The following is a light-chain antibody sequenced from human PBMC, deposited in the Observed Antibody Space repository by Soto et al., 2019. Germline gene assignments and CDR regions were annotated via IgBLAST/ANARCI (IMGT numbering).Light chain of an antibody. CDR1: HSVSSN. Sequence: EIVMTQSPATLSVSPGERATLSCRASHSVSSNLAWYQQKPGQAPRLLIYGASTRATSIPDRFSGSGSGTEFTLTISSLQSEDVAVYYCQQYNNWPPYTFGQGTKLEIK. J-gene: IGKJ2*01. CDR3: QQYNNWPPYT. V-gene: IGKV3-15*01. CDR2: GAS.